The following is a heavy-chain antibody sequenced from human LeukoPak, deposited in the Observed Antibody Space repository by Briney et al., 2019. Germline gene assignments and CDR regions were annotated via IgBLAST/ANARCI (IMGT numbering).Heavy chain of an antibody. CDR3: ARQDFWSGYYNA. V-gene: IGHV4-39*01. D-gene: IGHD3-3*01. Sequence: SETLSLTCTVSGGSISGSSYYWGWIRQLPGKGLEWIGSIYYSGSTYYNPSLKSRVTISVDTSKNQFSLKLSSVTAADTAVYYYARQDFWSGYYNAWGQGTLVTVSS. J-gene: IGHJ5*02. CDR2: IYYSGST. CDR1: GGSISGSSYY.